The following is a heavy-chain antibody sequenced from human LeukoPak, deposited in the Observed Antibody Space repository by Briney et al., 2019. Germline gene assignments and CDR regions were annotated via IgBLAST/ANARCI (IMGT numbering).Heavy chain of an antibody. CDR3: ARSLWPEDY. J-gene: IGHJ4*02. Sequence: PGGSLRLSCAASGFTFSSYWMSWVRQAPGRGLGWVANIEKDGSDKYYVDSVKGQFTISRENAKDSVYLQMDSLRAEDSAVYYCARSLWPEDYWGQGTLVTVSS. CDR2: IEKDGSDK. CDR1: GFTFSSYW. D-gene: IGHD2-21*01. V-gene: IGHV3-7*01.